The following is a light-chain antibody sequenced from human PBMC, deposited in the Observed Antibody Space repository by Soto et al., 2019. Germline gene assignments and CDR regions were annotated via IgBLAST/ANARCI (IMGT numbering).Light chain of an antibody. CDR3: SSYTSGSTYV. CDR1: SSDVGGYNY. J-gene: IGLJ1*01. V-gene: IGLV2-14*01. Sequence: QSALTQPASVSGSPGQSITISCTGTSSDVGGYNYVSWYQQHPGKAPKLIIYEVSNRPSGVSNRFSGSKSGNTASLTISGLQAEDDADYYCSSYTSGSTYVFGTGTKVTVL. CDR2: EVS.